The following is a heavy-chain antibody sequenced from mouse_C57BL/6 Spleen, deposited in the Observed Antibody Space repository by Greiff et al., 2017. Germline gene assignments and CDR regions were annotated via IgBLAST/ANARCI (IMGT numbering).Heavy chain of an antibody. J-gene: IGHJ4*01. CDR1: GYAFTNYL. CDR3: ARWSGSSSYAMDY. Sequence: VQLQQSGAELVRPGTSVKVSCKASGYAFTNYLIEWVKQRPGQGLEWIGVINPGSGGTNYNEKFKGKATLTADKSSSTAYMQLSSLTSEDSAVYFCARWSGSSSYAMDYWGQGTSVTVSS. V-gene: IGHV1-54*01. D-gene: IGHD1-1*01. CDR2: INPGSGGT.